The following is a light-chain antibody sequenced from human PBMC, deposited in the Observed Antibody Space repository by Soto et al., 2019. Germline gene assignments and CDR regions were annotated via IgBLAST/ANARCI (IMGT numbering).Light chain of an antibody. Sequence: ELVYTQSPATLSLSPGERATLSRRASQSVNTYLAWYQQKPGQPPRLLIYDASTRATGIPARFSGSGSGTDFTLTISGLEPEDFVVYYCQQRSNSITFGQGTRLEIK. V-gene: IGKV3-11*01. CDR1: QSVNTY. CDR3: QQRSNSIT. J-gene: IGKJ5*01. CDR2: DAS.